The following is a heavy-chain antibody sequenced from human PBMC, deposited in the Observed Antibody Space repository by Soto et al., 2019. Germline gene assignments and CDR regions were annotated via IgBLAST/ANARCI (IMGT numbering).Heavy chain of an antibody. D-gene: IGHD5-18*01. CDR1: GYTFTSYG. Sequence: ASVKVSCKASGYTFTSYGISWVRQAPGQGLEWMGWISVDDGDTNYAQNFQGRVTMSTDTSTSTAYMEMRSLRSDDTAVYYCARDQVAKWAPGSAMVNYYYGMDAWGQGTTVTVSS. CDR2: ISVDDGDT. J-gene: IGHJ6*02. CDR3: ARDQVAKWAPGSAMVNYYYGMDA. V-gene: IGHV1-18*04.